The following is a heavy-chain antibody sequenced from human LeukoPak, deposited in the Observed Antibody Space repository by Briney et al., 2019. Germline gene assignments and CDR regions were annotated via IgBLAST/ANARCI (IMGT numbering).Heavy chain of an antibody. CDR3: ARVSGDQGHYDFWSGYYSHFDY. J-gene: IGHJ4*02. CDR2: IKQDGSEK. V-gene: IGHV3-7*01. D-gene: IGHD3-3*01. Sequence: PGGSLRLSCAASGFTFSSYWMSWVRRAPGKGLEWVANIKQDGSEKYYVDSVKGRFTISRDNAKNSLYLQMNRLRAEDTAVYYCARVSGDQGHYDFWSGYYSHFDYWGQGTLVTVSS. CDR1: GFTFSSYW.